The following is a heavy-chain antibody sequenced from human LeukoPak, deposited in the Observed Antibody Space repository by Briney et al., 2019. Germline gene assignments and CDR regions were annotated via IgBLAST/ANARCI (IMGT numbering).Heavy chain of an antibody. CDR2: IYYSGST. D-gene: IGHD3-22*01. CDR1: GGSISSSSYY. V-gene: IGHV4-39*07. Sequence: SETLSLTCTVSGGSISSSSYYWGWIRQPPGKGLEWIGSIYYSGSTYYNPSLKSRVTISVDTSKNQFSLKLSSVTAADTAVYYCARGIKYYYDRRGGLDYWGQGTLVTVSS. CDR3: ARGIKYYYDRRGGLDY. J-gene: IGHJ4*02.